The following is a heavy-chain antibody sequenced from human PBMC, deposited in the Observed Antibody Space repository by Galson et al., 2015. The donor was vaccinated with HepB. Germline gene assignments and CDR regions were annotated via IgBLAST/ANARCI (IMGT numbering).Heavy chain of an antibody. D-gene: IGHD6-13*01. J-gene: IGHJ5*02. V-gene: IGHV4-34*01. CDR3: ARVRKVPSRAAAGYNWFDP. Sequence: ETLSLTCAVYGGSFSGYYWSWIRQPPGKGLEWIGEINHSGSTNYNPSLKSRVTISVDTSKNQFSLKLSSVTAADTAVYYCARVRKVPSRAAAGYNWFDPWGQGTLVTVSS. CDR1: GGSFSGYY. CDR2: INHSGST.